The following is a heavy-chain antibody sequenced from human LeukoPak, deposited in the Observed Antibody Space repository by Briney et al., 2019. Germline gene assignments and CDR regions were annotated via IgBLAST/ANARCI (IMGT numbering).Heavy chain of an antibody. Sequence: SETLSPTCTVSGGSISSYYWSWIRQPPGKGLEWIGYIYYSGSTNYNPSLKSRVAISVDTSKNQFSLKLSSVTAADTAVYYCARALDYDFWSGLGGYWGQGTLVTVSS. D-gene: IGHD3-3*01. CDR2: IYYSGST. CDR1: GGSISSYY. CDR3: ARALDYDFWSGLGGY. V-gene: IGHV4-59*01. J-gene: IGHJ4*02.